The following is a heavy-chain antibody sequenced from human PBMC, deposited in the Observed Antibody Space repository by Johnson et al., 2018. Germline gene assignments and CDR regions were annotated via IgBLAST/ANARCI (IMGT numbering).Heavy chain of an antibody. CDR2: IYYTGST. J-gene: IGHJ6*02. V-gene: IGHV4-59*12. D-gene: IGHD3-16*01. Sequence: QVQLQESGPGLVKSSETLSLTCTVSGGSISSYYWSWIRQPPGQGLEWIGYIYYTGSTNYNPSLRSRVTISVDMSKNTLYLQMNSLRAEDTAVYYCASVGGRRGTTADYYGMDVWGQGTTVTVSS. CDR3: ASVGGRRGTTADYYGMDV. CDR1: GGSISSYY.